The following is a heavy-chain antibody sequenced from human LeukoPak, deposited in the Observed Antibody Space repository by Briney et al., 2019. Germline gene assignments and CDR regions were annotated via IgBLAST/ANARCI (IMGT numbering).Heavy chain of an antibody. CDR3: AKGNYNYDFWSGHDY. CDR1: GFTFSSCA. V-gene: IGHV3-23*01. D-gene: IGHD3-3*01. J-gene: IGHJ4*02. CDR2: ISGSGGSA. Sequence: GGSLRLSCAASGFTFSSCAMSWVRQAPGKGLEWVSIISGSGGSAYHADSVKGRFTISRDNSKNTLHLQMNSLRPEDTAVYYCAKGNYNYDFWSGHDYWGQGTLVTVSS.